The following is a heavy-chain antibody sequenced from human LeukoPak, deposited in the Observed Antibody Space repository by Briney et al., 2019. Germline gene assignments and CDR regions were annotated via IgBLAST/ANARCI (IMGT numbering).Heavy chain of an antibody. CDR3: ARDPRIKDHSSGYDDY. D-gene: IGHD3-22*01. CDR2: XIPILGIA. J-gene: IGHJ4*02. Sequence: SVXVXCKXXGGTFISYTISWVRQAPGQGVEWXGXXIPILGIANYAQKFQGRVTITADKSTSTAYMELSSLRSEDTAVYYCARDPRIKDHSSGYDDYWGQGTLVTVSS. CDR1: GGTFISYT. V-gene: IGHV1-69*04.